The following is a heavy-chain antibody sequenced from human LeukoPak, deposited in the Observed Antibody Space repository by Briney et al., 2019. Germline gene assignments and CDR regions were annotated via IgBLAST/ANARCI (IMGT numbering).Heavy chain of an antibody. V-gene: IGHV3-9*01. J-gene: IGHJ4*02. Sequence: GGSLRLSCAASGFTFDDHAMHWVRQAPGKGLEWVSGISWNSGGIAYADSVKGRFTISRDNAKNSLYLQMNSLRVEDTAVYYCAREVVIVVEPAANTIDYWGQGTRVTVSS. CDR3: AREVVIVVEPAANTIDY. CDR2: ISWNSGGI. D-gene: IGHD2-2*01. CDR1: GFTFDDHA.